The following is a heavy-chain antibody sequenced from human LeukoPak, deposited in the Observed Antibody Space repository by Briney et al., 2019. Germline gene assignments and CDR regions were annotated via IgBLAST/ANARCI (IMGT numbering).Heavy chain of an antibody. D-gene: IGHD3-9*01. V-gene: IGHV3-7*01. CDR3: ASELRYFDWLLSYFDY. J-gene: IGHJ4*02. Sequence: GGSLRLSCAASGFTFSSYWMSWVRQAPGRGLEWVANIKQDGSEKYYVDSVKGRFTISRDNAKNSLYLQMNSLRAEDTAVYYCASELRYFDWLLSYFDYWGQGTLVTVSS. CDR1: GFTFSSYW. CDR2: IKQDGSEK.